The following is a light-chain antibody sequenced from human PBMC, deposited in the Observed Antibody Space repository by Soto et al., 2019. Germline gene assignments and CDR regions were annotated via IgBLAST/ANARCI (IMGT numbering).Light chain of an antibody. CDR2: AAS. V-gene: IGKV1-39*01. CDR1: QSISSY. Sequence: DIQMPQSPSSLSASVGDRVTITCRASQSISSYLNWYQQKPGKAPKLLIYAASSLQSGVPSRFSGSGSGTDFNLTISSLQPEDFATYYCQQRYSTSITFGQGTRVEIK. J-gene: IGKJ5*01. CDR3: QQRYSTSIT.